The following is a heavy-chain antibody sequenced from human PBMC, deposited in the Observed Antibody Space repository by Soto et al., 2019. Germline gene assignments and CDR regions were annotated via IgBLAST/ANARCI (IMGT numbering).Heavy chain of an antibody. CDR2: IIPIFGTA. V-gene: IGHV1-69*13. D-gene: IGHD3-10*01. J-gene: IGHJ5*02. CDR3: ANYYGSGSYSWDSRNWFDP. Sequence: SVKVSCKASGGTFSSYAISWVRQAPGQGLEWMGGIIPIFGTANYAQKFQGRVTITADESTSTAYMELSSLRSEDTAVYYCANYYGSGSYSWDSRNWFDPWGQGTLVTVSS. CDR1: GGTFSSYA.